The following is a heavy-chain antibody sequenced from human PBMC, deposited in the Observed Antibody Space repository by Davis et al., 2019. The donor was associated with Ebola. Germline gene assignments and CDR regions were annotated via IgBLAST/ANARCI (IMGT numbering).Heavy chain of an antibody. CDR2: INHTGST. Sequence: SETLSLTCAVYGGSFSGYYWSWIRQPPGKGLEWIGEINHTGSTNYNPSLKSRVTISVDTSKNQFSLKLGSVTAADTAVYYCARGRIAAAGTGGEYYYYGMDVWGQGTTVTVSS. D-gene: IGHD6-13*01. V-gene: IGHV4-34*01. CDR3: ARGRIAAAGTGGEYYYYGMDV. CDR1: GGSFSGYY. J-gene: IGHJ6*02.